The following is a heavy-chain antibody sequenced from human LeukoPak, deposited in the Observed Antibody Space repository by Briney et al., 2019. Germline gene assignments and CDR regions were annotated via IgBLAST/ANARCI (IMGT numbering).Heavy chain of an antibody. CDR2: IIASSGST. D-gene: IGHD5-12*01. Sequence: GESLRLSCAASGFTVSSNYMSWVRQAPGKGLEWVSLIIASSGSTFYADSVKGRFTISRDKSTNTLYLQMNSLRAEDTAVYYCAKGGYDYVEIGYFDYWGQGTLVTVSS. CDR3: AKGGYDYVEIGYFDY. J-gene: IGHJ4*02. V-gene: IGHV3-23*01. CDR1: GFTVSSNY.